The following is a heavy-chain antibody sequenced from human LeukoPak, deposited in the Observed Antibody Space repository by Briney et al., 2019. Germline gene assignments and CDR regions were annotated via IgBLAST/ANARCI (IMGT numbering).Heavy chain of an antibody. CDR3: ARGPYYVDS. J-gene: IGHJ4*02. CDR1: GGSISSSGYY. CDR2: IYYSGGN. Sequence: SSETLSLTCTVSGGSISSSGYYWGWIRQPPGKGLEWIGSIYYSGGNYYNPSLNSRVTISVDTSKNQFSLRLSSVTAADTAVYYCARGPYYVDSWGPGTLVTVSS. V-gene: IGHV4-39*07.